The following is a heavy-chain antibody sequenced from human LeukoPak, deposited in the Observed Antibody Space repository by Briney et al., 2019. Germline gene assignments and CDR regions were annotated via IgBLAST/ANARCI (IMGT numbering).Heavy chain of an antibody. V-gene: IGHV3-21*01. J-gene: IGHJ4*02. D-gene: IGHD6-19*01. Sequence: GGSLRLSCAASGFTFSTYSMNWVRQAPGKGLEWVSSISGSSDCKYYADSVKGRFTISRDNAKNSLYLQMNSLRVEDTAVYYCARGPQWLAYDYWGQGTLVTVAS. CDR2: ISGSSDCK. CDR3: ARGPQWLAYDY. CDR1: GFTFSTYS.